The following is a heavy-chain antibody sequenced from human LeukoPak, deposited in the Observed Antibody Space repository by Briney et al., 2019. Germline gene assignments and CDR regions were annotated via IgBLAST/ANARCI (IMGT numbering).Heavy chain of an antibody. CDR2: INPNSGGT. V-gene: IGHV1-2*02. Sequence: ASVKVSCKASGGTFSSYAISWVRQAPGQGLEWMGWINPNSGGTNYAQKFQGRVTMTRDTSISTAYMELSRLRSDDTAVYYCARGGVAPYYDFWSAMGYFDYWGQGTLVTVSS. D-gene: IGHD3-3*01. CDR1: GGTFSSYA. CDR3: ARGGVAPYYDFWSAMGYFDY. J-gene: IGHJ4*02.